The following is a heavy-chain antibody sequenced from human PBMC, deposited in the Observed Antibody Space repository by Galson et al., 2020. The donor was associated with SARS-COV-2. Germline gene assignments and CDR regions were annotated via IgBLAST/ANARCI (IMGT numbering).Heavy chain of an antibody. CDR3: AKDQRWGYERNYYYYGMDV. V-gene: IGHV3-30*18. D-gene: IGHD5-12*01. J-gene: IGHJ6*02. CDR1: GFTFSSYG. CDR2: ISYDGSNK. Sequence: GGSLRLSCAASGFTFSSYGMHWVRQAPGKGLEGVAVISYDGSNKYYADSVKGRFTISRDNSKNTLYLQMNSLRAEDTAVYYCAKDQRWGYERNYYYYGMDVWGQGTTVTVSS.